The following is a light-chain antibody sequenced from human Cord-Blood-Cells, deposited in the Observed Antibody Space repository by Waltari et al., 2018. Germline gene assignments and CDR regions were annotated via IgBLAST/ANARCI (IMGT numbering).Light chain of an antibody. J-gene: IGKJ2*03. CDR3: QQSYSTPYS. Sequence: DIQMPQSPSSLSASVGARVTITCRANQSISSYLNWYQQKPGKAPKLLIYAASSLQSGVPSRFSGSGSGTDFTLTISSLQPEDFATYYCQQSYSTPYSFGQGTKLEIK. V-gene: IGKV1-39*01. CDR2: AAS. CDR1: QSISSY.